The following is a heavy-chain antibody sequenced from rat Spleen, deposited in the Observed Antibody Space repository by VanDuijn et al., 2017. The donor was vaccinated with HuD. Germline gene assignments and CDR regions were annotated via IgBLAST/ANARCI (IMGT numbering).Heavy chain of an antibody. D-gene: IGHD1-9*01. CDR1: GFTFSDYY. Sequence: EVQLVESDGGLVQPGRSLKLSCAASGFTFSDYYMAWVRQTPTKGLEWVASINTGGGNTYYRDSVKGRFTISRDNAKSTLYLQMDSLRSEDTATYYCARRHYGYTDYFDYWGQGVMVTVSS. V-gene: IGHV5-25*01. CDR2: INTGGGNT. J-gene: IGHJ2*01. CDR3: ARRHYGYTDYFDY.